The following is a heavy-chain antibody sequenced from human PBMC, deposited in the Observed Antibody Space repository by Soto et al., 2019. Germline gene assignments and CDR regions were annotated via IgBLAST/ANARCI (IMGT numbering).Heavy chain of an antibody. CDR3: ARTYDSSGYYPANFDY. Sequence: GGSLRLSCAASGFTFSSYWMSWVRQAPGKGLEWVANIKQDGSEKYYVDSVKGRFIISRDNAKNSLYLQMNSLRAEDTAVYYCARTYDSSGYYPANFDYWGQGTLVTVSS. J-gene: IGHJ4*02. CDR1: GFTFSSYW. CDR2: IKQDGSEK. D-gene: IGHD3-22*01. V-gene: IGHV3-7*05.